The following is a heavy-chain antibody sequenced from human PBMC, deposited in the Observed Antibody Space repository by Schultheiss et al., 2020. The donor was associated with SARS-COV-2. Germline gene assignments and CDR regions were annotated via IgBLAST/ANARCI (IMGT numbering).Heavy chain of an antibody. CDR2: INHSGST. V-gene: IGHV4-34*01. CDR3: ARGTHWFDP. CDR1: GGSFSGYY. Sequence: ESLKISCAVYGGSFSGYYWSWIRQPPGKGLEWIGEINHSGSTNYNPSLKSRVTISVDTSKNQFSLKLSSVTAADTAVYYCARGTHWFDPWGQGTLVTVSS. J-gene: IGHJ5*02.